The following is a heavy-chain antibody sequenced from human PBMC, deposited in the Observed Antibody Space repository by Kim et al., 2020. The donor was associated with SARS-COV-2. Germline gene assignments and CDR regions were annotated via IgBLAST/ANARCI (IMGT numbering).Heavy chain of an antibody. V-gene: IGHV3-53*01. D-gene: IGHD6-19*01. CDR1: GLSVSSNY. Sequence: GGSLRLSCAVSGLSVSSNYMSWVRQAPGKGLEWVSLIYSDGSAHSTDSVRGRFTISRDSSKNMLYLQMNDLRAEDTAVYYCARTGITVPGNDYWGQGTLVTVSS. CDR3: ARTGITVPGNDY. J-gene: IGHJ4*02. CDR2: IYSDGSA.